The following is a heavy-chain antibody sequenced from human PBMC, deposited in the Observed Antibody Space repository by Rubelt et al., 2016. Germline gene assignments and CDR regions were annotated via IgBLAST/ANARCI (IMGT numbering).Heavy chain of an antibody. D-gene: IGHD6-19*01. CDR2: ISAYNGNT. J-gene: IGHJ6*02. V-gene: IGHV1-18*01. CDR3: ARLPGVAGPYYYGMDV. CDR1: GYTFTSYG. Sequence: GASVKVSCKASGYTFTSYGISWVRQAPGQGLEWMGWISAYNGNTNYAQKLQGRVTMTTDTSTSTAYMELRSLRSDDTAVYYCARLPGVAGPYYYGMDVWGQGTTVTVSS.